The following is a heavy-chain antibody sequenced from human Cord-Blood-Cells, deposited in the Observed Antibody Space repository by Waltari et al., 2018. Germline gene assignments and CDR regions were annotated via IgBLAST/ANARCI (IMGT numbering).Heavy chain of an antibody. D-gene: IGHD1-20*01. V-gene: IGHV4-39*01. Sequence: QLQLQESGPGLVKPSETLSLTCTVPGGPIRSSSYYWGWRRQPPGKGLEWIGSIDYSGSTYYNPSLKRRVTISVDTSKNQFSLKLSSVTAADTAVYYCARYNWDYYYYYMDVWGKGTTVTVSS. CDR2: IDYSGST. CDR3: ARYNWDYYYYYMDV. CDR1: GGPIRSSSYY. J-gene: IGHJ6*03.